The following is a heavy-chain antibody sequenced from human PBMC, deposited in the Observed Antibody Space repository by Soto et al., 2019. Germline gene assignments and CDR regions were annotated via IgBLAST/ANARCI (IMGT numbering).Heavy chain of an antibody. Sequence: GGSLRLSCAASGFTFSDHHMDWVRQAPGKGLEWVGRTRNKANSYTTEYAASVKGRFTISRDDSKNSLYLQMNSLKTEDTAVYYCASSGLDSSGYYPISDAFDIWGQGTMVTVSS. CDR2: TRNKANSYTT. D-gene: IGHD3-22*01. CDR3: ASSGLDSSGYYPISDAFDI. CDR1: GFTFSDHH. V-gene: IGHV3-72*01. J-gene: IGHJ3*02.